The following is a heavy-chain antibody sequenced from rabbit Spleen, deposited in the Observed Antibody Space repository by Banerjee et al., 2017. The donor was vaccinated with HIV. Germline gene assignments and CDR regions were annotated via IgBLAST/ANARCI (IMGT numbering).Heavy chain of an antibody. J-gene: IGHJ2*01. D-gene: IGHD4-1*01. CDR1: GFTLNNYW. Sequence: QLKESGGGLVQPGGSLKLSCKASGFTLNNYWMSWVRQAPGKGLEWIGCIDPIFGTTHYASWVNGRFTISSDNAQNTVDLQLNSLTAGDTATDFCARDRGSGWDDAFDPGGQGTLVTVS. CDR3: ARDRGSGWDDAFDP. V-gene: IGHV1S7*01. CDR2: IDPIFGTT.